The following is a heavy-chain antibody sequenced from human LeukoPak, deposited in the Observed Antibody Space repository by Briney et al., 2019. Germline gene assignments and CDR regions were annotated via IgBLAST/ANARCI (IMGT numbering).Heavy chain of an antibody. CDR2: MNPNSGNT. Sequence: RASVKVSCKASGYTFTSYDIHWVRQATGQGLEWMGWMNPNSGNTGYAQKFQGRDTMARNTSISTAYMELSSLRSEDTAVYYCARGGADHFDLGYWGQGTLVTVSS. J-gene: IGHJ4*02. CDR1: GYTFTSYD. V-gene: IGHV1-8*01. CDR3: ARGGADHFDLGY. D-gene: IGHD3-3*02.